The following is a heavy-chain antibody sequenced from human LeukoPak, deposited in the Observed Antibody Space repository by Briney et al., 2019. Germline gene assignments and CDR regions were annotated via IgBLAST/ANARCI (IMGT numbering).Heavy chain of an antibody. V-gene: IGHV3-30-3*01. CDR2: ISYDGSNK. J-gene: IGHJ4*02. CDR3: ARGGDSSGWYNGFDY. CDR1: GFTFSSYA. D-gene: IGHD6-19*01. Sequence: GGSPRLSCAASGFTFSSYAMHWVRQAPGKGLEWVAVISYDGSNKYYADSVKGRFTISRDNSKNTLYLQMNSLRAEDTAVYYCARGGDSSGWYNGFDYWGQGTLVTVSS.